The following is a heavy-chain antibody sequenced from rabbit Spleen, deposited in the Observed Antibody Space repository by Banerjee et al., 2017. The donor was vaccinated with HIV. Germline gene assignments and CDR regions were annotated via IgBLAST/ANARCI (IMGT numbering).Heavy chain of an antibody. CDR2: IYAGVSDST. J-gene: IGHJ4*01. CDR3: ARGSATMTLVITGYYFNL. D-gene: IGHD2-1*01. CDR1: GFSFSSSYY. Sequence: ESGGDLVKPGASLTLTCTASGFSFSSSYYMCWVRQAPGKGLEWIACIYAGVSDSTAYASWAKGRFTISKTSSTTVTLQMTSLTAADTATYFCARGSATMTLVITGYYFNLWGPGTLVTVS. V-gene: IGHV1S40*01.